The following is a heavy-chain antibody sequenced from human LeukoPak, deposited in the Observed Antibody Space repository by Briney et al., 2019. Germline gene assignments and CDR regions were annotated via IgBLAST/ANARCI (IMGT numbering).Heavy chain of an antibody. Sequence: PGGSLRLSCAASGFTFSSYGMHWVRQTPGKGLEWVAVISYDGSNKYYADSVKGRFTISRDNSKNTLYLQMNSLRAEDTAVYYCAKDRKATVTIGYYYYGMDVWGQGTTVTVSS. CDR3: AKDRKATVTIGYYYYGMDV. J-gene: IGHJ6*02. V-gene: IGHV3-30*18. D-gene: IGHD4-17*01. CDR2: ISYDGSNK. CDR1: GFTFSSYG.